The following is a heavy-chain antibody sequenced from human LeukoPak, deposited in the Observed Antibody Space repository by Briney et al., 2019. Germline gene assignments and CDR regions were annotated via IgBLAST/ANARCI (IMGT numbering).Heavy chain of an antibody. V-gene: IGHV4-59*01. J-gene: IGHJ5*01. CDR3: ARVERIAAAGRRWFDS. CDR1: GGSISSYY. CDR2: IYYSGST. D-gene: IGHD6-13*01. Sequence: SETLSLTCTVSGGSISSYYWSWIRQPPGKGLEWIGYIYYSGSTNYNPSLKSRVTISVDTSKNQFSLKLSSVTAADTAVYYCARVERIAAAGRRWFDSWGQGTLVTVSS.